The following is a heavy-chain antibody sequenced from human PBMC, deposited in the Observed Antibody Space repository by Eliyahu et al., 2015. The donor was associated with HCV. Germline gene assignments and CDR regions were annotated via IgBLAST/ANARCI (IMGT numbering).Heavy chain of an antibody. CDR3: TTGAPGGFDYYLDV. D-gene: IGHD3-10*01. J-gene: IGHJ6*03. CDR1: GXTXSXAW. V-gene: IGHV3-15*01. Sequence: EVQLVESGGGLVXPGGSLRLXCAASGXTXSXAWMSWVRXGPGKGXGWIGRIKSKTDGGTTDYAAPVKGRFTISRDDSKSTLYLQMNSLKTEDTAVYYCTTGAPGGFDYYLDVWGQGTTVTVSS. CDR2: IKSKTDGGTT.